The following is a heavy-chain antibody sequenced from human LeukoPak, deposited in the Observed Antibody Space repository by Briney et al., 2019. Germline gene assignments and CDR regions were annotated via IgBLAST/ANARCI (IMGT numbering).Heavy chain of an antibody. CDR3: TTDSSYRITMVRGVIIKMKDLDY. CDR2: IKSKTDAGTT. J-gene: IGHJ4*02. CDR1: GFTFSNAW. Sequence: GGSLRLSCAASGFTFSNAWMSWVRQAPGKGLEWVGRIKSKTDAGTTDYAAPVKGRFTISRDDSTNTLYLQMNSLKTEDTAVYYCTTDSSYRITMVRGVIIKMKDLDYWGQGTLVTVSS. D-gene: IGHD3-10*01. V-gene: IGHV3-15*01.